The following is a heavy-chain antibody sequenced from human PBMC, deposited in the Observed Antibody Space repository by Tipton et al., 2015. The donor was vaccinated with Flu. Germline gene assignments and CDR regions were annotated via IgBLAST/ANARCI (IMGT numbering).Heavy chain of an antibody. Sequence: SLRLSCAASGFTLSSYWMSWVRQAPGKGLEWVANIKEDGTKKYYVDSVKGRFIISRDNAKNSLYLQMNSLRAEDTAVYYCARESLPDYYYYYGMDVWGQGTTVTVSS. CDR1: GFTLSSYW. J-gene: IGHJ6*02. V-gene: IGHV3-7*01. CDR2: IKEDGTKK. CDR3: ARESLPDYYYYYGMDV.